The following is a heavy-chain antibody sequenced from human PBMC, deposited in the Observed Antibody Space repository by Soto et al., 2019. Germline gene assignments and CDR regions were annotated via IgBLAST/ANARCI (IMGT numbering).Heavy chain of an antibody. J-gene: IGHJ4*02. CDR2: SSYNGGT. D-gene: IGHD1-1*01. CDR1: ADSTTISDSY. CDR3: ARHRIEVVWRGFDY. V-gene: IGHV4-39*01. Sequence: SETLSLTCTVSADSTTISDSYWGWLRQPPGKGLQWIGSSSYNGGTFYNPSLKGRVAISVDTSKKQSSLQVTSVTAADTAVYFCARHRIEVVWRGFDYWGQGSPVTVSS.